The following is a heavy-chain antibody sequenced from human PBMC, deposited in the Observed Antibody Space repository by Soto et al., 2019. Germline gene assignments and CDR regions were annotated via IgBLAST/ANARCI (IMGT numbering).Heavy chain of an antibody. CDR1: GLTLSSNT. Sequence: EVQLLESGGGLVQPGGSLRLSCVASGLTLSSNTMSWVRQAPGKGLAWLSSITGSGGNTYYADSVRGRFTISRDNSKNTLYLQMDSLRAEDTALYYCAKTSSGYWGQGTLVTVSS. D-gene: IGHD3-10*01. CDR3: AKTSSGY. J-gene: IGHJ4*02. V-gene: IGHV3-23*01. CDR2: ITGSGGNT.